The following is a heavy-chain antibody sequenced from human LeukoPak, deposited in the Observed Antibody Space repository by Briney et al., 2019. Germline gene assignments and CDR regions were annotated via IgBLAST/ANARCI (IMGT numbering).Heavy chain of an antibody. CDR3: ARGGDYDSSGYYLPFDY. J-gene: IGHJ4*02. D-gene: IGHD3-22*01. CDR1: GYTFPSYD. CDR2: MNPNSGNT. V-gene: IGHV1-8*01. Sequence: ASVKVSCKTSGYTFPSYDINWVRQATGQGLEWMGWMNPNSGNTGYAQKFQGRVTMTRNTSISTAYMELSSLRSEDTAVYYCARGGDYDSSGYYLPFDYWGQGTLVTVSS.